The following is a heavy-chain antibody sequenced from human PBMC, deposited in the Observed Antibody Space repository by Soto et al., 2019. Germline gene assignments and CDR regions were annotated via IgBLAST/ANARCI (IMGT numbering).Heavy chain of an antibody. Sequence: QLQLQESGSGLVKPSQTLSLTCAVSGGSISGNTYSWSWIRQPPGKGLEWIGYIYDSGNTYYNPSLKSQFSISVDRSKNQFSLKLSSVTAADTAVYYCARGQGAAAGHSNFDYWGQGALVTVSS. V-gene: IGHV4-30-2*01. CDR1: GGSISGNTYS. CDR3: ARGQGAAAGHSNFDY. J-gene: IGHJ4*02. CDR2: IYDSGNT. D-gene: IGHD6-13*01.